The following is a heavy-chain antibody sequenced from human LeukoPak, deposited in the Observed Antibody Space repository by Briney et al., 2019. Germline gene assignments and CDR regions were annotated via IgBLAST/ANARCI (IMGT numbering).Heavy chain of an antibody. CDR2: IWFDGSNK. Sequence: PGRSLRLSCAASGYTFSSCGMHWVRQAPGKGLEWVAVIWFDGSNKYYADSVMGRFTISRDNSKNTLYLQMNSLRVEDTAVYYCVRDRAVSYFDYWGQGTLVTVSS. CDR3: VRDRAVSYFDY. V-gene: IGHV3-33*01. CDR1: GYTFSSCG. D-gene: IGHD6-19*01. J-gene: IGHJ4*02.